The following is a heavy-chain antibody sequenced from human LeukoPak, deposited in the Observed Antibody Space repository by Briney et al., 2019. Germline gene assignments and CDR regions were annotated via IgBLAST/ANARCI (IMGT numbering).Heavy chain of an antibody. Sequence: SLKVSCQASGGTFSSYAISWVRQAPRQGLEWMGGIIPIFGTANYAQKFQGRVTITADKSTSTAYMELSSLRSEDTAVYYCASNPYSSSWYVADYWGQGTLVTVSS. J-gene: IGHJ4*02. CDR1: GGTFSSYA. V-gene: IGHV1-69*06. CDR2: IIPIFGTA. CDR3: ASNPYSSSWYVADY. D-gene: IGHD6-13*01.